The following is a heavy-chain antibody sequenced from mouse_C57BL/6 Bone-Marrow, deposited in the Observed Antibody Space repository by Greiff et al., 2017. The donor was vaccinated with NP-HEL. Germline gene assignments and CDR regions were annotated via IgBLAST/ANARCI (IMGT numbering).Heavy chain of an antibody. V-gene: IGHV1-81*01. CDR3: ARRYGPYWYFDV. D-gene: IGHD1-1*01. CDR2: IYPRSGNT. CDR1: GYTFTSYG. J-gene: IGHJ1*03. Sequence: QVQLKQSGAELARPGASVKLSCKASGYTFTSYGISWVKQRTGQGLEWIGEIYPRSGNTYYNEKFKGKATLTADKSSSTAYMELRSLTSEDSAVYFCARRYGPYWYFDVWGTGTTVTVSS.